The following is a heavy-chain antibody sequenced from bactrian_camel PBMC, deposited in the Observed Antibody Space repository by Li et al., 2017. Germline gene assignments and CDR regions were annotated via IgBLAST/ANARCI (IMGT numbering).Heavy chain of an antibody. CDR2: IASDGGT. CDR1: GYIHPDFC. J-gene: IGHJ4*01. Sequence: HVQLVESGGGSVQAGGLLRLSCAPSGYIHPDFCMAWFRQAPGKKREGVADIASDGGTTYADSVNGRFTISIDNAKNTLYLQMNSLKPEDTAVYYCAADMGPMGRGRVCSSYLYEYNYWGQGTQVTVS. CDR3: AADMGPMGRGRVCSSYLYEYNY. D-gene: IGHD3*01. V-gene: IGHV3S53*01.